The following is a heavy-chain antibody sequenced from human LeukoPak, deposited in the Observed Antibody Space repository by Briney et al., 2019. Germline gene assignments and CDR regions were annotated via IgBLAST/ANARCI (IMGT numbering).Heavy chain of an antibody. CDR3: ARFGTVYYYYGMDV. Sequence: GGSLRLSCAASGFTFSNYWMSWVRQAPGKGLEWVAVIWYDGSNKYYADSVKGRFTISRDNSKNTLYLQMNSLRAEDTAVYYCARFGTVYYYYGMDVWGQGTTVTVSS. V-gene: IGHV3-33*08. D-gene: IGHD4-17*01. CDR2: IWYDGSNK. J-gene: IGHJ6*02. CDR1: GFTFSNYW.